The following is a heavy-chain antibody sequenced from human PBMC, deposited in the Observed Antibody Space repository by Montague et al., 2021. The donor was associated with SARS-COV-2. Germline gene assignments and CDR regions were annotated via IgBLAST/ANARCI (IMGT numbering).Heavy chain of an antibody. CDR2: IFYNGYT. Sequence: SETLSLTCTVSGGTVRAYYWNWIRQTPGKGLEWIGYIFYNGYTNYNPSPKSRVTLSVNTPGNQFFLRLRSVTASDTATYFCARHSVSEDGTFFRSYFDPWGQGALVIVSS. CDR1: GGTVRAYY. J-gene: IGHJ5*02. CDR3: ARHSVSEDGTFFRSYFDP. V-gene: IGHV4-59*08. D-gene: IGHD1-26*01.